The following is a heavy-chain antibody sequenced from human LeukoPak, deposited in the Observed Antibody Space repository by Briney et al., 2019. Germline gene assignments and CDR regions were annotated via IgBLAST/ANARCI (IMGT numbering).Heavy chain of an antibody. Sequence: GGSLRLSCAASGFTFSSYSMNWVRQVPGKGLEWVANIKLDVGERYYVDSVKGRFTISRDNAKNSLYLQMNSLRAEDTAVYYCARESRGYDILTGKYHRGYYSYYMDVWGKGTTVTVSS. CDR1: GFTFSSYS. CDR3: ARESRGYDILTGKYHRGYYSYYMDV. D-gene: IGHD3-9*01. CDR2: IKLDVGER. J-gene: IGHJ6*03. V-gene: IGHV3-7*01.